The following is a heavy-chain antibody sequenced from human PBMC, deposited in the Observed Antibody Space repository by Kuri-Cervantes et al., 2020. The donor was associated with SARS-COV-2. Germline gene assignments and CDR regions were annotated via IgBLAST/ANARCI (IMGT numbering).Heavy chain of an antibody. D-gene: IGHD2-15*01. CDR2: IKQDGSEK. Sequence: GGSLRLSCAASGFTFSSYWMSWVRQAPGKGLEWVANIKQDGSEKYYVDSVKGRFTISRDNAKNSLYLQMNSLRAEDTAVYYCAREAFGYCSGGSRYSHYWGQGTLVTVSS. CDR1: GFTFSSYW. CDR3: AREAFGYCSGGSRYSHY. V-gene: IGHV3-7*01. J-gene: IGHJ4*02.